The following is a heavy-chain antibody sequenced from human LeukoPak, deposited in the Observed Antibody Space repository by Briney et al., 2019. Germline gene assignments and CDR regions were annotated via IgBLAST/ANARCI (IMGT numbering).Heavy chain of an antibody. J-gene: IGHJ4*02. CDR2: MHYSGST. D-gene: IGHD6-19*01. CDR1: GGSITKNGYY. CDR3: CGSGWFAGPFGY. V-gene: IGHV4-39*07. Sequence: PSETLSLTCSVSGGSITKNGYYWGWIRQSPETGLEWIGSMHYSGSTYYNPSLNSRVTISVDTSKNQFSLKLTSVTAADTAVYYCCGSGWFAGPFGYWGQGALVTVSS.